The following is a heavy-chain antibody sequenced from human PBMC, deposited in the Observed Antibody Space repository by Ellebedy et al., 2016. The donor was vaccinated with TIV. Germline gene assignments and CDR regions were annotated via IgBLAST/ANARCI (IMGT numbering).Heavy chain of an antibody. V-gene: IGHV3-48*03. D-gene: IGHD2-8*01. CDR3: ATGLTVALDH. Sequence: GGSLRLSCAASGFPFSSYEMNRVRQAQGKGLEWVSYISSSGSNKYYADSVKGRFTISRDKAKRSAYLQINSLRDEDTAVYYCATGLTVALDHWGQGTLVIVSS. CDR1: GFPFSSYE. J-gene: IGHJ4*02. CDR2: ISSSGSNK.